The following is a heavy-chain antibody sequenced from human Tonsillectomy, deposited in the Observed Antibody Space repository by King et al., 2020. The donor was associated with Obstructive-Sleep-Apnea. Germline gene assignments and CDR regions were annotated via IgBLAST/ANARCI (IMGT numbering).Heavy chain of an antibody. CDR1: GFTFDDYA. CDR3: AKGRWGGENSYFDY. D-gene: IGHD3-16*01. Sequence: VQLVESGGGLVQPGRSLRLSCAASGFTFDDYAMHWVRQAPGKGLEWVSGISWNSGSIGYADSVKGRFTISRDNAKNSLYLQMNSLRAEDTALYYCAKGRWGGENSYFDYWGQGTLVTVSS. J-gene: IGHJ4*02. V-gene: IGHV3-9*01. CDR2: ISWNSGSI.